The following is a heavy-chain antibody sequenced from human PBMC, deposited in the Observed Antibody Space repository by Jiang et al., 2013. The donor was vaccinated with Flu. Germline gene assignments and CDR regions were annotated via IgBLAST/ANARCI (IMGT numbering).Heavy chain of an antibody. Sequence: SRVTISVDTSKNQFSLKLSSVTAADTAVYYCATLKGDVGNYYYYGMDVWGKGTTVTVSS. CDR3: ATLKGDVGNYYYYGMDV. D-gene: IGHD3-10*01. V-gene: IGHV4-59*01. J-gene: IGHJ6*04.